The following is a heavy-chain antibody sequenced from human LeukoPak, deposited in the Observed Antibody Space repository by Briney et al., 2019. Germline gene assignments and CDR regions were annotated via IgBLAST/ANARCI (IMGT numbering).Heavy chain of an antibody. V-gene: IGHV1-58*01. D-gene: IGHD4-17*01. CDR2: IVVGSGNT. CDR1: GFTFTTSA. Sequence: SVKVSCKASGFTFTTSAVQWVRQARGQRLEWIGWIVVGSGNTNYAQKFQERVTITRDMSTSTAYMELSSLRSEDTAVYYCAADRTVLKGHGTFDIWGQGTMVTVSS. J-gene: IGHJ3*02. CDR3: AADRTVLKGHGTFDI.